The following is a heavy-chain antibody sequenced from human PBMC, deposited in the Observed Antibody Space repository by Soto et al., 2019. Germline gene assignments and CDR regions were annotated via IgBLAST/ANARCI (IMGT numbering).Heavy chain of an antibody. CDR1: GVSVSSGTYS. CDR2: IYYSGST. J-gene: IGHJ4*02. D-gene: IGHD3-22*01. V-gene: IGHV4-61*01. Sequence: EFLTLTRTAAGVSVSSGTYSWSWIRQPPGKGLEWIGYIYYSGSTNYNPSLKSRVTISVDTSKNQFSLKLSSVTSADTAVYYCATDSQTDSSGYYSFEYWGQGTLVTLPS. CDR3: ATDSQTDSSGYYSFEY.